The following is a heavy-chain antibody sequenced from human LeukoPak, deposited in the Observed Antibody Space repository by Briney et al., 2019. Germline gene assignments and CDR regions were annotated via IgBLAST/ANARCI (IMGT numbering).Heavy chain of an antibody. CDR2: NIPIFGTA. D-gene: IGHD4-23*01. CDR3: ASSGGGNSFDY. V-gene: IGHV1-69*05. Sequence: ASVKVSCKASGGTFSSYAISWVRQAPGQGLEWMGGNIPIFGTANYAQKFQGRVTITTDESTSTAYMELSSLRSEDTAVYYCASSGGGNSFDYWGQGTLVTVSS. CDR1: GGTFSSYA. J-gene: IGHJ4*02.